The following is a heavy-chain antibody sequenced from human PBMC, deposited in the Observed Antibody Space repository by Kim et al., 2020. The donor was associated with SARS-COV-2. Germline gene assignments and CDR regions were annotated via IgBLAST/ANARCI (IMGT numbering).Heavy chain of an antibody. Sequence: ASVKVSCKASGYTFTGYYMHWVRQAPGQGLEWMGWINPNSGGTNYAQKFQGRVTMTRDTSISTAYMELSRLRSDDTAVYYCATVLYGDYVGPWFDPWGQGTLVTVSS. V-gene: IGHV1-2*02. CDR1: GYTFTGYY. J-gene: IGHJ5*02. D-gene: IGHD4-17*01. CDR3: ATVLYGDYVGPWFDP. CDR2: INPNSGGT.